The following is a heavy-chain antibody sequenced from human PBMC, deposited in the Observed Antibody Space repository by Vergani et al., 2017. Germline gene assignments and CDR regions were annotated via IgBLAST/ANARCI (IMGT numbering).Heavy chain of an antibody. CDR1: GFTFNSYA. CDR3: AGGDNSSSSGRYFDF. D-gene: IGHD3-22*01. CDR2: ISDNGGST. Sequence: EVQLLESGGGLVQPGGSLRLSCAASGFTFNSYAMSWVRQAPGKGLEWVSSISDNGGSTFYADSVKGRFTIFRDNSRNTLFLQINSLRAEDTAVYHLAGGDNSSSSGRYFDFWGQGMLVTVSS. V-gene: IGHV3-23*01. J-gene: IGHJ4*02.